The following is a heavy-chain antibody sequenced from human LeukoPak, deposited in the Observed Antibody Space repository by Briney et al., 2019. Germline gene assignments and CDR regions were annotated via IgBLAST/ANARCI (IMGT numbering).Heavy chain of an antibody. CDR1: GGSISSYY. CDR3: ARGGNYYDSSGYWL. Sequence: SETLSLTCTVSGGSISSYYWSWIRQPPGKGLEWIGYIYYSGSTNYNPSLKSRVTISVGTSKNQFSLKLSSVTAADTAVYYCARGGNYYDSSGYWLWGQGTLVTVSS. D-gene: IGHD3-22*01. J-gene: IGHJ4*02. V-gene: IGHV4-59*01. CDR2: IYYSGST.